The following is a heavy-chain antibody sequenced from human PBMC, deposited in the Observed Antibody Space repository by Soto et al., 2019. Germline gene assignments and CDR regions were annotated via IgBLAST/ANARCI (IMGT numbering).Heavy chain of an antibody. CDR1: GGSISSYY. D-gene: IGHD2-15*01. CDR3: ARDSLYCSGGSCSNDAFDI. Sequence: PSETLSLTCTVSGGSISSYYWSWIRQPAGKGLEWIGRIYTSGSTNYNPSLKSRVAMSVDTSKNQFSLKLSSVTAADTAVYYCARDSLYCSGGSCSNDAFDIWGQGTMVTVSS. V-gene: IGHV4-4*07. J-gene: IGHJ3*02. CDR2: IYTSGST.